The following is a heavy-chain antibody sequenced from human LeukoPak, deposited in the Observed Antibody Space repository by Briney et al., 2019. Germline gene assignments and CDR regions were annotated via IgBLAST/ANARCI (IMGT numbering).Heavy chain of an antibody. CDR2: ISWISDSI. V-gene: IGHV3-9*01. CDR1: GFTFDDYA. J-gene: IGHJ6*02. CDR3: AKGIRGATIRDGMDV. Sequence: SGRSLRLSCAASGFTFDDYAMHWVRQAPGKGLEWVSGISWISDSIDYADSVKGRFTISRDNAKNSLYLQMNSLRAEDTALYYCAKGIRGATIRDGMDVWGQGTTVTVSS. D-gene: IGHD5-12*01.